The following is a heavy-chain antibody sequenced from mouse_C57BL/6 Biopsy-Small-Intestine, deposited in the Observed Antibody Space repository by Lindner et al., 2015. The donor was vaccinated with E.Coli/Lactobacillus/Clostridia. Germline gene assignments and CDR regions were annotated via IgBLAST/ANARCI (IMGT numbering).Heavy chain of an antibody. CDR3: ARPFITTVPWYFDV. CDR2: ISSGSSTI. CDR1: GFTFSDYG. D-gene: IGHD1-1*01. Sequence: EVQLQESGGGLVKPGGSLKLSCAASGFTFSDYGMHWVRQAPEKGLEWVAYISSGSSTIYYADTAKGRFTISRDNAKNTLFLQMTSLRSEDTAMYYCARPFITTVPWYFDVWGTGTTVTVSS. V-gene: IGHV5-17*01. J-gene: IGHJ1*03.